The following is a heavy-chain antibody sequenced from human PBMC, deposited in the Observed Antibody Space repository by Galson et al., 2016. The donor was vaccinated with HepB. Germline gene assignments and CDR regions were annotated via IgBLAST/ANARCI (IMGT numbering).Heavy chain of an antibody. J-gene: IGHJ4*02. CDR2: IIPIFGTA. CDR1: GDTFSGFT. D-gene: IGHD3-10*01. Sequence: ASGDTFSGFTFTWVRQAPGQGLEWMGGIIPIFGTANYAQKFQGRVTITADESTTTTYMELSSLRSADTAVYFCARGGMGFGESLFADYWGQGTPVTVSS. CDR3: ARGGMGFGESLFADY. V-gene: IGHV1-69*01.